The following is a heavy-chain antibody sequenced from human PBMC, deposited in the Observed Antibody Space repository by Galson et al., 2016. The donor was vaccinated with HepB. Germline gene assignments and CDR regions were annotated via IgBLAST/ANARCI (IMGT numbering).Heavy chain of an antibody. CDR1: GFTFRNYG. V-gene: IGHV3-23*01. CDR2: ISRSGDST. CDR3: VQGSTAPAV. J-gene: IGHJ6*04. D-gene: IGHD2-2*01. Sequence: LRLSCAASGFTFRNYGMTWVRQAPGKGLEVVSSISRSGDSTDYADSVKGRFTIPRDNSKNTLSLQMNSLTADDTAIYYCVQGSTAPAVWGKGTTVTVSS.